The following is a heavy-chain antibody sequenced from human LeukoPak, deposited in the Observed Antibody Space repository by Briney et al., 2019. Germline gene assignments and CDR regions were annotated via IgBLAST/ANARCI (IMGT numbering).Heavy chain of an antibody. D-gene: IGHD2-21*02. Sequence: NASETLSPTYAVSGVSINDYYWSWVRQTPGKGMEWIGEINLSGYTNDSPSLKGRVTLSIDTSRKQFSLNLRSVTVADTGIYYCTRMTAGLDYWGQGTLVTVSS. J-gene: IGHJ4*02. V-gene: IGHV4-34*01. CDR2: INLSGYT. CDR1: GVSINDYY. CDR3: TRMTAGLDY.